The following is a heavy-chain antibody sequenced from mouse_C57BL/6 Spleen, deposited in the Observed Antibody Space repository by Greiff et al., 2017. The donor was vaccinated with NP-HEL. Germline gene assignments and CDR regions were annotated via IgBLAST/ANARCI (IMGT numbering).Heavy chain of an antibody. CDR3: ARSGLYAMDY. CDR1: GYTFTSYW. CDR2: IHPHSGST. Sequence: QVHVKQPGAELVKPGASVKLSCKASGYTFTSYWMHWVKQRPGQGLEWIGMIHPHSGSTNYNEKFKSKATLTVDKSSSTAYMQLSSLTSEDSAVYYCARSGLYAMDYWGQGTSVTVSS. D-gene: IGHD3-1*01. V-gene: IGHV1-64*01. J-gene: IGHJ4*01.